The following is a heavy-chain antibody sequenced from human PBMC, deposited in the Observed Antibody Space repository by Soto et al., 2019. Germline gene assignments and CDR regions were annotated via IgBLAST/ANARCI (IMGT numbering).Heavy chain of an antibody. Sequence: PSETLSLTCTVSGGSINSSSYYWGWIRQPPGKGLEWIGSIYYSGSTYYNPSLKSRVTISVDTSKNQFSLKLSSVTAADTAVYYCARHGYCSSTSCYLDAFDIWGQGTMVTVSS. D-gene: IGHD2-2*03. V-gene: IGHV4-39*01. CDR1: GGSINSSSYY. J-gene: IGHJ3*02. CDR2: IYYSGST. CDR3: ARHGYCSSTSCYLDAFDI.